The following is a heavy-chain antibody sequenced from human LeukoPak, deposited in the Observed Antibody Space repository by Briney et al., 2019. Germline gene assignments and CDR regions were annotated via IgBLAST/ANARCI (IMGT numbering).Heavy chain of an antibody. CDR1: GGTFSSYA. Sequence: ASVKVSCKASGGTFSSYAISWVRQAPGQGLEWMGGFDPEDGETIYAQKFQGRVTMTEDTSTDTAYMELSSLRSEDTAVYYCATPHPSFVVVPAAMPELDYWGQGTLVTVSS. CDR3: ATPHPSFVVVPAAMPELDY. D-gene: IGHD2-2*01. CDR2: FDPEDGET. J-gene: IGHJ4*02. V-gene: IGHV1-24*01.